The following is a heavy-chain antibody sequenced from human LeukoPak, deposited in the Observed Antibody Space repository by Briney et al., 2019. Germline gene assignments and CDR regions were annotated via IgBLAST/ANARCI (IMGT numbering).Heavy chain of an antibody. CDR1: GFTFTSYA. Sequence: GGSLRLSCAASGFTFTSYAMSWVRQAPGKGLEWVSVIYSGGSTYYADSVKGRFTISRDNSKNTLYLQMNSLRAEDTAVYYCARESTDITEDAFDIWGQGTMVTVSS. J-gene: IGHJ3*02. CDR3: ARESTDITEDAFDI. D-gene: IGHD1-20*01. V-gene: IGHV3-66*01. CDR2: IYSGGST.